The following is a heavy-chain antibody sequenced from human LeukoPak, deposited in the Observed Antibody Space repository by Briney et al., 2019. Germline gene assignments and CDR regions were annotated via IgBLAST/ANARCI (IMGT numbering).Heavy chain of an antibody. V-gene: IGHV4-59*01. D-gene: IGHD6-19*01. CDR1: GGYISTYY. Sequence: SETLSLTCTVSGGYISTYYWSWIRQPPGKGLEWIGYSYNSGSNYCNPSLKTRVTISVDTSKNQFSLKLTSVTAADTAVYYCASVGSGSFDSWGQGTLVTVSS. CDR3: ASVGSGSFDS. J-gene: IGHJ4*02. CDR2: SYNSGSN.